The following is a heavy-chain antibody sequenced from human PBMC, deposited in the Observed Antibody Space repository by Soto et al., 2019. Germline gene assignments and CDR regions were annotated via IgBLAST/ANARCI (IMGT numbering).Heavy chain of an antibody. CDR3: ARHIASQYCSAGSCYGPFDY. CDR1: GASISSYY. Sequence: QVQLQESGPGLVKPSETLSLTCTVSGASISSYYWSWIRQPPGKGLEYIGYIYFSGSANYNPSLKSRLTISLDTSKNQFSLKLTSLTAADTAVYYCARHIASQYCSAGSCYGPFDYWGQGTLVTVSS. J-gene: IGHJ4*02. V-gene: IGHV4-59*01. CDR2: IYFSGSA. D-gene: IGHD2-15*01.